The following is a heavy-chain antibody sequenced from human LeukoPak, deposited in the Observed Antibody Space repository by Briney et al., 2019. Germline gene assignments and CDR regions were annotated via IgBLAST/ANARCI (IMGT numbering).Heavy chain of an antibody. CDR3: ARDQGIADYGMDV. V-gene: IGHV3-11*01. Sequence: PGGSLRPSYAASGFTFSDFHMSWVRQAPGKGLGWVSYISSSGSTIYYADSVKGRFTISRDNAKNSLYLQMNSLRAEDTAVYYCARDQGIADYGMDVWGQGTTVTVSS. D-gene: IGHD6-13*01. CDR1: GFTFSDFH. J-gene: IGHJ6*02. CDR2: ISSSGSTI.